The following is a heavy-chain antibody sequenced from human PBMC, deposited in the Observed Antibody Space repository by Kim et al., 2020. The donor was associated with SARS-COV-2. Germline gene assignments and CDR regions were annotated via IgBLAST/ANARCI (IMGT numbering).Heavy chain of an antibody. CDR2: INYSGST. CDR1: GGSISSGDYY. J-gene: IGHJ6*02. CDR3: ARTPPDYGLDV. Sequence: SETLSLTCTVSGGSISSGDYYWSWLRQHPGKGLEWIGYINYSGSTYYNPSLKSRVTISVDTSKNQFSLKLSSVTAADTAVYYCARTPPDYGLDVWGQGTTVTVSS. V-gene: IGHV4-31*03.